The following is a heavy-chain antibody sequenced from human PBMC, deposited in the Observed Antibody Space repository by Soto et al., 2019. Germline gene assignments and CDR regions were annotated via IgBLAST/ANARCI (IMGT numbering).Heavy chain of an antibody. V-gene: IGHV3-33*08. D-gene: IGHD3-3*01. CDR2: MGYDGSKK. Sequence: QVQVVESGGGVVQPGRSLRLSCAASGFTYSSFGMQWAREAPGKGREGVSLMGYDGSKKSCGDPVKGRFTISRDNSRNTVYLQMNSLRADDTAVYYCARDASYYSLWSGYYPSRNGMDVWGQGTTVTVSS. CDR3: ARDASYYSLWSGYYPSRNGMDV. J-gene: IGHJ6*02. CDR1: GFTYSSFG.